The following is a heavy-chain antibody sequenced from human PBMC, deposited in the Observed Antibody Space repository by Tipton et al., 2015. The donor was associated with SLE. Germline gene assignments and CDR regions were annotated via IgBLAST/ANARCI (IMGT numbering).Heavy chain of an antibody. CDR2: IHHSGST. CDR3: ARLGSTTYLTLDGFYFDY. J-gene: IGHJ4*02. D-gene: IGHD2/OR15-2a*01. V-gene: IGHV4-59*08. Sequence: TLSLTCAVYGGSFSSYYWSWIRQPPGKGLEWIGYIHHSGSTSYSPSLRSRVTISVDTSKNRLSLKVNSVTAADTAVYFCARLGSTTYLTLDGFYFDYWGQGTRVTVSS. CDR1: GGSFSSYY.